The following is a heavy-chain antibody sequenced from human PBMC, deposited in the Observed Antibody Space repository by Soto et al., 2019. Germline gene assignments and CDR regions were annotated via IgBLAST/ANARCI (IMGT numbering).Heavy chain of an antibody. CDR3: ARAGHRDGYTSLVY. Sequence: GGSLSLSCAASGFTFSSYAMHWVRQAPGKGLEWVAVISYDGSNKYYADSVKGRFTISRDNSKNTLYLQMNSLRAEDTAVYYCARAGHRDGYTSLVYWGQGTLVTVSS. CDR1: GFTFSSYA. J-gene: IGHJ4*02. D-gene: IGHD5-12*01. CDR2: ISYDGSNK. V-gene: IGHV3-30-3*01.